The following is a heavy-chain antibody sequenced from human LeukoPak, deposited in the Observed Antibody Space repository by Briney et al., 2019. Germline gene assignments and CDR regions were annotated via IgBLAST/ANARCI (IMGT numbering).Heavy chain of an antibody. CDR1: GFTFSNFG. CDR2: ISHDGTNK. V-gene: IGHV3-30*18. D-gene: IGHD5-12*01. CDR3: AKNRQSGYINYGMDV. Sequence: GGSLRLSCAASGFTFSNFGLHWVRQAPGKGLEWVTVISHDGTNKYYADSVEGRFTISRDNSNSTLYLQMNSLRPDDTAVYYRAKNRQSGYINYGMDVWGQGTTVTVSS. J-gene: IGHJ6*02.